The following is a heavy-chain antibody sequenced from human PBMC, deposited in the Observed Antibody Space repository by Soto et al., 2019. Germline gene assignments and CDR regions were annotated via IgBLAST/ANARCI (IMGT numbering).Heavy chain of an antibody. Sequence: QVQLVQSGAEVKKPGSSVKVSCKASGGSFGSNSITWVRQAPGQGLECMGRIIPILAMTNYPQTFQYGVKITADKSTSTVYMDLSSLTSEDTAIDYFSVGEDCFYRYQRNYGFEIWGQGTKVTVSS. CDR1: GGSFGSNS. D-gene: IGHD3-16*02. CDR3: SVGEDCFYRYQRNYGFEI. J-gene: IGHJ3*02. V-gene: IGHV1-69*02. CDR2: IIPILAMT.